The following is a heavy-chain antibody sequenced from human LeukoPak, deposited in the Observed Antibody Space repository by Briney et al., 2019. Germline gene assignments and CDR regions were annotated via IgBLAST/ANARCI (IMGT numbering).Heavy chain of an antibody. J-gene: IGHJ4*02. CDR1: GHTFTSYD. Sequence: ASVKVSCKASGHTFTSYDINWMRQATGQGLEWMGWMNPNSGNTGYAQKFQDRVTMTRNTSKKTAYMELSSLRSEDMAVYYCARGFRDSSGRKPDYWGQGTLVTVSS. V-gene: IGHV1-8*01. CDR2: MNPNSGNT. D-gene: IGHD3-22*01. CDR3: ARGFRDSSGRKPDY.